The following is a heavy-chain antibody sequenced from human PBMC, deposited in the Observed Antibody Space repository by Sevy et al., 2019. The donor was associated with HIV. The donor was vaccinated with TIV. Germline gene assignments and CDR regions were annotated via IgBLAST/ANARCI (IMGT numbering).Heavy chain of an antibody. Sequence: GESLKISCAASGFTFSSYAMHWVRQAPGKGLEWVAVISYDGSNKYYADSVKGRFTISRDNSKNTLYLQMNSLRAEDTAVYYCARDTYVALLPYYYGMDVWGQGTTVIVSS. CDR3: ARDTYVALLPYYYGMDV. V-gene: IGHV3-30*04. J-gene: IGHJ6*02. CDR2: ISYDGSNK. D-gene: IGHD1-26*01. CDR1: GFTFSSYA.